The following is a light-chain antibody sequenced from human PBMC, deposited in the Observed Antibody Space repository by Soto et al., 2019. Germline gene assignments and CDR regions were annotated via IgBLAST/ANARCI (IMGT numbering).Light chain of an antibody. CDR3: QSYDSSLSGVV. CDR1: SSNIGAGYD. J-gene: IGLJ2*01. CDR2: GNS. V-gene: IGLV1-40*01. Sequence: QSVLTQPHSVSGAPRQRVTISCTGSSSNIGAGYDVHWYQQLPGTAPKLLIYGNSNRPSGVPDRFSGSKSGTSASLAITGLQAEDEADYYCQSYDSSLSGVVFGGGTKLTVL.